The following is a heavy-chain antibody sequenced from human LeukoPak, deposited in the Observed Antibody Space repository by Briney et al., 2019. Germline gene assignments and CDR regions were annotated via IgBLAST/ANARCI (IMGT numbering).Heavy chain of an antibody. Sequence: SSETLSLTCAVSGYSISSGYYWGWIRQPPGKGPEWIGSIHHSGSTYQNPSLKSRVSISVDTSKNHFSLKLSSVTAADTAVYYCARLRSGYDAFDIWGQGTMVTVSS. CDR1: GYSISSGYY. V-gene: IGHV4-38-2*01. D-gene: IGHD3-10*01. CDR3: ARLRSGYDAFDI. J-gene: IGHJ3*02. CDR2: IHHSGST.